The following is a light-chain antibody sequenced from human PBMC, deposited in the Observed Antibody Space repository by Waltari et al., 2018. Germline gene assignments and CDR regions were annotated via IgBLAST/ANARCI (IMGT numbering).Light chain of an antibody. CDR2: SHD. Sequence: QSVVTQSPSASGAPGQSVTISCSGSNSNIGSSTVNWYQKVPGTAPRLLIYSHDQRPSGVPDRFSASKSGTSASLAISGLQSEDEADYYCATWDARLTAVVFGGGTKVTVL. CDR3: ATWDARLTAVV. V-gene: IGLV1-44*01. CDR1: NSNIGSST. J-gene: IGLJ2*01.